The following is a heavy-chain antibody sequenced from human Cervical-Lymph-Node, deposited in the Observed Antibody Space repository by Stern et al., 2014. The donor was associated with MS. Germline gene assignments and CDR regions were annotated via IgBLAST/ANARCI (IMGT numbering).Heavy chain of an antibody. D-gene: IGHD6-25*01. CDR3: ARDSSGRDDF. J-gene: IGHJ4*02. CDR2: IDTDGGTT. V-gene: IGHV3-74*01. CDR1: GFTFSSYW. Sequence: EVQLVESGGGLVQPGGSLRLSCAASGFTFSSYWLHWFRPAPGKGLVWVSRIDTDGGTTNYADSVKGRFTISRDNAENTLYLQMNSLRAEDTAVYYCARDSSGRDDFWGQGTLVTVSS.